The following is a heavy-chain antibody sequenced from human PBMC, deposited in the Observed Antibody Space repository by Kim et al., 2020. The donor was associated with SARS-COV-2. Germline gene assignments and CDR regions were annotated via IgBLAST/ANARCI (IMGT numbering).Heavy chain of an antibody. CDR3: ATEYPWDCSSIWCPGPFDR. Sequence: GGSLRLSCAASGFSFSSHCMSWVRQAPGKGLEHVANIKQDGSERYYVDSVKGRFTISRDNAKNSLYLQMNSLRAEDTAVYYCATEYPWDCSSIWCPGPFDRWGHGTLVTVSS. D-gene: IGHD2-2*01. V-gene: IGHV3-7*01. J-gene: IGHJ4*01. CDR1: GFSFSSHC. CDR2: IKQDGSER.